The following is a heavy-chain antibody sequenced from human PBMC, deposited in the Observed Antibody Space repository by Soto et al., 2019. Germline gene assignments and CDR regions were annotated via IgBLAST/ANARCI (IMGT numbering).Heavy chain of an antibody. CDR3: AADPGLEWLLYGNYYYGMDV. CDR1: GFPFTSSA. J-gene: IGHJ6*02. CDR2: IVVGSGNT. D-gene: IGHD3-3*01. V-gene: IGHV1-58*01. Sequence: ASVKVSCKASGFPFTSSAVQWVRQARGQRLEWIGWIVVGSGNTNYAQKFQERVTITRDMSTSTAYMELSSLRSEDTAVYYCAADPGLEWLLYGNYYYGMDVWGQGTTVTVSS.